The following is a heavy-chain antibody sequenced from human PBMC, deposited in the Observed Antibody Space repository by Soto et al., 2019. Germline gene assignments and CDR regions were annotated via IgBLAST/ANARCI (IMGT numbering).Heavy chain of an antibody. CDR2: ISNDGSNK. D-gene: IGHD2-15*01. CDR3: GKDTLDCSGGDCPLYYYYGMDV. Sequence: QVQLVESGGGVVQPGTSLRLSCAASGFTFRSYGMHWVRQAPGKGLEWLAVISNDGSNKYLADSVKGRLALSRDNSRNTLYLQINSLRVKETAVYYCGKDTLDCSGGDCPLYYYYGMDVWGQGTTVTVSS. CDR1: GFTFRSYG. V-gene: IGHV3-30*18. J-gene: IGHJ6*02.